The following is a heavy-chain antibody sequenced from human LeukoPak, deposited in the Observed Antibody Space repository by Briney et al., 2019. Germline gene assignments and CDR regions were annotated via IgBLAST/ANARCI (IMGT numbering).Heavy chain of an antibody. CDR3: ARGGADYVIGY. Sequence: GGSLRLSCAASGFTFSDYYMSWIRQAPGKGLEWISFISSSSSYTNYADSVKGRFTISRDNTKNSLYLQMNNLRAEDTAVYYCARGGADYVIGYWGQGTLVTVFS. CDR2: ISSSSSYT. J-gene: IGHJ4*02. V-gene: IGHV3-11*06. D-gene: IGHD4-17*01. CDR1: GFTFSDYY.